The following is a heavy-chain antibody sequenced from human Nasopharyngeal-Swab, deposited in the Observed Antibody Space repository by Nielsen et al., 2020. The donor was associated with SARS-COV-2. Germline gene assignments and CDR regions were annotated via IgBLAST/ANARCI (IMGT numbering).Heavy chain of an antibody. CDR2: IYPGDSDT. V-gene: IGHV5-51*01. Sequence: GESLKISCKGSGYSFTSYWIGWVRQMPGKGLEWMGIIYPGDSDTRYSPSFQGQVTISADKSISTAYLQWSSLKVSDTAMYYCARHWQYCSSTSCYRRGWFDPWGQGTLVTVSS. CDR1: GYSFTSYW. D-gene: IGHD2-2*01. J-gene: IGHJ5*02. CDR3: ARHWQYCSSTSCYRRGWFDP.